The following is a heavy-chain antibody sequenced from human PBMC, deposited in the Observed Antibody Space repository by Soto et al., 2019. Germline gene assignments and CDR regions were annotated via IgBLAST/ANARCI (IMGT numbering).Heavy chain of an antibody. J-gene: IGHJ4*02. V-gene: IGHV4-4*02. CDR3: ASRDPGTSVDY. CDR1: GSSFTGNNW. CDR2: IYRTGST. Sequence: SETLSLTCAVSGSSFTGNNWWTWFRQPPGQGLEWIGEIYRTGSTNYYPSLKSRVTISLDKSENQFSLKVTSLTAADTAVYYCASRDPGTSVDYWGQGTLVTVSS. D-gene: IGHD1-7*01.